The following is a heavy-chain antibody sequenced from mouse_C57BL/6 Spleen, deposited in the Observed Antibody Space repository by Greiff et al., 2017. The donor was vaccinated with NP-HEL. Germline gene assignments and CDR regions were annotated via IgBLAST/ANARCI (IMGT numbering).Heavy chain of an antibody. Sequence: QVQLQQPGAELVKPGASVKVSCKASGYTFTSYWMHWVKQRPGQGLEWIGRIHPSDSDTNYNQKFKGKATLTVDKSSSTAYMQLSSLTSAEAAVYYCGIRNTKSYYGSSPVDCRGQGTTLTVAS. CDR3: GIRNTKSYYGSSPVDC. CDR1: GYTFTSYW. V-gene: IGHV1-74*01. CDR2: IHPSDSDT. J-gene: IGHJ2*01. D-gene: IGHD1-1*01.